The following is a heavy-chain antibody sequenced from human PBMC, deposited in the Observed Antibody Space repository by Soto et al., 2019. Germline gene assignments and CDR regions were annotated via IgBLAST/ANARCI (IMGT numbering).Heavy chain of an antibody. CDR3: AREDGDYTPWFDP. CDR2: IWYDGSNK. V-gene: IGHV3-33*01. J-gene: IGHJ5*02. Sequence: QVQLVESGGGVFQPGRSLRLSCAASGFTFSSYGMHWVRQAPGKGLEWVAVIWYDGSNKYYADSVKGRFTISRDNSKNTLYLQMNSLRAEDTAVYYCAREDGDYTPWFDPWGQGTLVTVSS. D-gene: IGHD4-17*01. CDR1: GFTFSSYG.